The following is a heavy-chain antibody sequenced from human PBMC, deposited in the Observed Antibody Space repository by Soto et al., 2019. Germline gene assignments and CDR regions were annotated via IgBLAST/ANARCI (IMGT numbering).Heavy chain of an antibody. CDR3: EAANYDSSGFYGNY. CDR2: IWYDGSQE. CDR1: GFTFSNYG. V-gene: IGHV3-33*01. J-gene: IGHJ4*02. Sequence: QVQLVESGGGVVQPGRSLTLSCVASGFTFSNYGMNRVRQVPGKGLEWVAVIWYDGSQEYYVDSVKGRFTISRDNSRNTLYLQMNNLRAEDTAVYYCEAANYDSSGFYGNYWGQGVLVTVSS. D-gene: IGHD3-22*01.